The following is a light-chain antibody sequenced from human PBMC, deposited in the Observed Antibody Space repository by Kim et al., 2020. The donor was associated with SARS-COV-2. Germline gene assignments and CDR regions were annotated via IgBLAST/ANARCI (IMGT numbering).Light chain of an antibody. Sequence: IQLTQSPSSLSASVGDRVTITCQASQDISNYLNWYQQKPGEAPKLLVYDASYLEAGVQSRFSGSGSGTDFTFTISSLQPEDLATYYCQQYNDLPVTFGGGTKVDIK. CDR3: QQYNDLPVT. J-gene: IGKJ4*01. CDR2: DAS. CDR1: QDISNY. V-gene: IGKV1-33*01.